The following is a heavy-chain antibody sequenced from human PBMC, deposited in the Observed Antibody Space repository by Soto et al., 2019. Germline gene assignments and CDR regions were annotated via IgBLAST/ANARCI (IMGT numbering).Heavy chain of an antibody. CDR1: GFTFDDYA. Sequence: EVQLVESGGGLVQPGRSLRLSCAASGFTFDDYAMHWVRQAPGKGLEWVSGISWNGVIIGYADSVKGRFTISRDNAKNSLALQMNSLKTEDTALYYCAKDIYLYLYGSSFYPWGQGTLVTVSS. V-gene: IGHV3-9*01. J-gene: IGHJ5*02. CDR2: ISWNGVII. CDR3: AKDIYLYLYGSSFYP. D-gene: IGHD3-9*01.